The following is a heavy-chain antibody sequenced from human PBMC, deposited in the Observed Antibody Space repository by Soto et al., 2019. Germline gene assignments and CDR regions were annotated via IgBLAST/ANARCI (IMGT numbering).Heavy chain of an antibody. D-gene: IGHD2-15*01. J-gene: IGHJ4*02. V-gene: IGHV3-7*01. CDR3: ATLDTAEIQTAAY. Sequence: PGGYLNLSCPQPGFIFNDYWMSGGRHAPGKGLEWVAMINRGASGTHYVDSVKGRFTISRDNAKNSLYLQMNSLRVEDTAVYYCATLDTAEIQTAAYWGQGT. CDR1: GFIFNDYW. CDR2: INRGASGT.